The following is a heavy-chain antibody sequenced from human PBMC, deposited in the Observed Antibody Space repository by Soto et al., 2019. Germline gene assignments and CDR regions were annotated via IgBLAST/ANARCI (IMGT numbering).Heavy chain of an antibody. Sequence: QLQLQESGPGLVKPSETLSLTCTVSGDSISRRSYYWGWIRQPPGKGLEWIGNISYSGSAYYNPSLESRVTMSVDTSKNQFSLNLSSVTAADTAVYYCARPYSYGKSVDFDSWGQGTLVTVSS. D-gene: IGHD5-18*01. CDR3: ARPYSYGKSVDFDS. CDR1: GDSISRRSYY. CDR2: ISYSGSA. V-gene: IGHV4-39*01. J-gene: IGHJ4*02.